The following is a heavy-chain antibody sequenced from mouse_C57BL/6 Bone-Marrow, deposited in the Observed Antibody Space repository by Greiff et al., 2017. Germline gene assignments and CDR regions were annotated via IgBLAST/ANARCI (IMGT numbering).Heavy chain of an antibody. Sequence: EVQLQQSGAELVRPGASVKLSCTASGFNIKDDYMHWVKQRPEQGLAWIGWLDPENGDTEYASKFQGTATIPAYTSSHTAYLQLRILTSEDTAVYYCTPLITTVVATFDYWGQGTTLTVSS. V-gene: IGHV14-4*01. CDR2: LDPENGDT. J-gene: IGHJ2*01. CDR3: TPLITTVVATFDY. CDR1: GFNIKDDY. D-gene: IGHD1-1*01.